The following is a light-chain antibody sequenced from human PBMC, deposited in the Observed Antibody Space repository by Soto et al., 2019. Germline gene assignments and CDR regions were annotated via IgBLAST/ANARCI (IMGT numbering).Light chain of an antibody. CDR3: SSYAGSSFPVV. J-gene: IGLJ2*01. V-gene: IGLV2-8*01. Sequence: HSALTQPPSASGSPGQSVTISCTRASSDIGSYNFVSWYQQHPDKAPKLLIYDVTQRPSGVPDRFSGSKSGTTASLTVSGLLAEDEADYYCSSYAGSSFPVVFGAGTKLTVL. CDR2: DVT. CDR1: SSDIGSYNF.